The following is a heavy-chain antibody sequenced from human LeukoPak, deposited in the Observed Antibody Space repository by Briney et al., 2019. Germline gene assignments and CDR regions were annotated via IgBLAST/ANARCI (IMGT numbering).Heavy chain of an antibody. CDR2: IYHSGST. D-gene: IGHD5-18*01. V-gene: IGHV4-4*02. CDR3: ARDSSCGYVNPFDI. CDR1: GGSISSSNW. J-gene: IGHJ3*02. Sequence: SETLSLTCAVSGGSISSSNWWSWVRQPPGKGLEWIGEIYHSGSTNYNPSLKSRVTISVDKSKYQFSLKLSSVTAADTAVYYCARDSSCGYVNPFDIWGQGTMVTVSS.